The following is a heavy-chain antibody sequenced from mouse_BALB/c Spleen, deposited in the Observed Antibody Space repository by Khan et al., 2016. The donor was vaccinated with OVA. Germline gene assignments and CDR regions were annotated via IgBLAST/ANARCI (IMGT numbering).Heavy chain of an antibody. CDR1: GFSLTGNG. D-gene: IGHD4-1*01. J-gene: IGHJ3*01. V-gene: IGHV2-6-7*01. Sequence: QVQLKESGPGLVAPSQSLSITCSVSGFSLTGNGINWIRQPPGKGLEWLGTIWGDGTTDYNSPLKSRLTSSKDNSTSQAFLKMNSLQTDDTARYYCARDDDWAWFPYWGQGTLVTVSP. CDR2: IWGDGTT. CDR3: ARDDDWAWFPY.